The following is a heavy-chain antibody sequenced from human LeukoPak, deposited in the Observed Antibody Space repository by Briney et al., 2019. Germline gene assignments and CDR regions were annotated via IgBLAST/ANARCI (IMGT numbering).Heavy chain of an antibody. CDR3: ASIWSGYPHAFDI. Sequence: GASVKVSCKASGYTFTSYDINWVRQATGQGLEWMGWMNPNSGNTGYAQKFQGRVTITRNTSISTAYMELSSLRSEDTAVYYCASIWSGYPHAFDIWGQGTMVTVSS. D-gene: IGHD3-3*01. CDR2: MNPNSGNT. CDR1: GYTFTSYD. V-gene: IGHV1-8*03. J-gene: IGHJ3*02.